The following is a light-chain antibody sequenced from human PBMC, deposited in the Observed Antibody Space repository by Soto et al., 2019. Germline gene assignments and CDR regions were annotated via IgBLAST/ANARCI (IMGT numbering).Light chain of an antibody. V-gene: IGLV1-44*01. J-gene: IGLJ2*01. CDR3: AAWDDSLNGLV. Sequence: QSVLTQPPSASGTPGQRVTISCSGSSSNIGSNTVNWYQQLPGTAPKLLSYSNNQRPSGVPDRFSGSKSGTSASLAISGLQSKDEADDYCAAWDDSLNGLVFGGGTKLTLL. CDR2: SNN. CDR1: SSNIGSNT.